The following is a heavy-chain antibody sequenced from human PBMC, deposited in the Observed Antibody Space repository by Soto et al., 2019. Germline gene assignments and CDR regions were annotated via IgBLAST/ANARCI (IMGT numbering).Heavy chain of an antibody. D-gene: IGHD3-9*01. Sequence: SETLSLTCAVYGGSFSGYYWSWIRQPPGRGLEWIGEINHSGSTNYNPSLKSRVTISVDTSKNQFSLKLSSVTAADTAVYYCARHSPSVLRYFDWLPPPAHFDYWGQGTLVTVSS. J-gene: IGHJ4*02. CDR3: ARHSPSVLRYFDWLPPPAHFDY. V-gene: IGHV4-34*01. CDR2: INHSGST. CDR1: GGSFSGYY.